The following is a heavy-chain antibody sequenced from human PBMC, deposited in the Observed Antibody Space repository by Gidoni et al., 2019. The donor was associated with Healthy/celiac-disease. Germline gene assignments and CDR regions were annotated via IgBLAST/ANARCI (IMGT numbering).Heavy chain of an antibody. CDR1: GGSISSYY. Sequence: QVQLQESGPGLVKPSETLSLTCTVSGGSISSYYWRWIRQPPGKGLEWIGYIYYSGSTNYNPSLKSRVTISVDTSKNQFSLKLSSVTAADTAVYYCARGGESDLFDYWGQGTLVTVSS. CDR3: ARGGESDLFDY. V-gene: IGHV4-59*01. J-gene: IGHJ4*02. D-gene: IGHD3-10*01. CDR2: IYYSGST.